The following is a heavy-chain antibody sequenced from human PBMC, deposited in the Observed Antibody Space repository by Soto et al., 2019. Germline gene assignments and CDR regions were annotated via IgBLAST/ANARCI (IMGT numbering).Heavy chain of an antibody. J-gene: IGHJ4*02. CDR3: ARGRXRXLDX. V-gene: IGHV1-18*01. Sequence: QIQLVQSGAEVKKPGASVKVSCKASGYIFTSQGISWVRQAPGQGLEWMGWISTYNGNPNYAQKLQGRVTMTTNTSTTTAFLELRSLTSDDTAVYYCARGRXRXLDXWGQGTPVXVS. CDR2: ISTYNGNP. CDR1: GYIFTSQG.